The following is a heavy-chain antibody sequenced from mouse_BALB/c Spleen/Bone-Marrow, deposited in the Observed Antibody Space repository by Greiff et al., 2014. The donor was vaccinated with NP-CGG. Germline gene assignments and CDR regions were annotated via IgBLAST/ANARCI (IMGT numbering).Heavy chain of an antibody. CDR3: TIPPIYYAMDY. CDR1: GYTFTSYW. V-gene: IGHV1S16*01. J-gene: IGHJ4*01. CDR2: INPSNGGI. Sequence: VQLQQSGAELVKPGASVKLSCKASGYTFTSYWMHWVELRPGQGFEWIGEINPSNGGINYNEKFKRKATLTVDKSSSTAYMQLSSLTSEGSAVYYCTIPPIYYAMDYWGQGTSVTVSS.